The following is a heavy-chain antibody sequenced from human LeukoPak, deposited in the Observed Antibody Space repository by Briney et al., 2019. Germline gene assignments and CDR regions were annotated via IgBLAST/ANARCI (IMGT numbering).Heavy chain of an antibody. V-gene: IGHV4-34*01. Sequence: PSGTLSLTCAVYGGSFSGYYWSWIRQPPGKGLEWIGEINHSGSTNYNPSLKSRVTISVDTSKNQFSLKLSSVTAADTAVYYCARLLIAAAGPFDYWGQGTLVTVSS. CDR1: GGSFSGYY. D-gene: IGHD6-13*01. CDR3: ARLLIAAAGPFDY. J-gene: IGHJ4*02. CDR2: INHSGST.